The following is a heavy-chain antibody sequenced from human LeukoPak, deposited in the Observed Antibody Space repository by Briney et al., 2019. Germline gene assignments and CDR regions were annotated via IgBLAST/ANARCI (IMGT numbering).Heavy chain of an antibody. CDR3: ATIIAAASNWFDP. J-gene: IGHJ5*02. CDR1: GGTFSSYA. CDR2: IIPIFGTA. V-gene: IGHV1-69*06. Sequence: ASVKVSCKASGGTFSSYAISWVRQAPGQGLEWMGGIIPIFGTANYAQKFQGRVTITADKSTSTAYMELSSLRSEDTAVYYCATIIAAASNWFDPWGQGTLVTVSS. D-gene: IGHD6-13*01.